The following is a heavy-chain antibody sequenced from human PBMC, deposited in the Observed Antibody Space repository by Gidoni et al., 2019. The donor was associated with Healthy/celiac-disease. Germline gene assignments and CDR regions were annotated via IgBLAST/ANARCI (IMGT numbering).Heavy chain of an antibody. V-gene: IGHV3-23*01. CDR2: ISGSGGST. D-gene: IGHD6-19*01. Sequence: EVQLLESGGGVVQPGGSLRLSCAASGFTFSSYAMSWVRQAPGKGLEWVSAISGSGGSTYYADSVKGRFTISRDNSKNTLYLQMNSLRAEDTAVYYCAKAGAVAGMGNHYYYYMDVWGKGTTVTVSS. CDR1: GFTFSSYA. J-gene: IGHJ6*03. CDR3: AKAGAVAGMGNHYYYYMDV.